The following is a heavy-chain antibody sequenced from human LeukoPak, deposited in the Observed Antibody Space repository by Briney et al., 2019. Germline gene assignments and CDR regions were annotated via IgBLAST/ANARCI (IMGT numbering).Heavy chain of an antibody. CDR1: SGSISSYY. J-gene: IGHJ4*02. Sequence: PSQTLSLTCTVSSGSISSYYWSWIRQPAGKGLEWIGYIYYSGSTNYIPSLKSRVTISVDTSKNQFSLKLTSVTAADTAVYYCARGGSSSSLNHFDYWGQGTLVTVSS. CDR2: IYYSGST. V-gene: IGHV4-59*01. D-gene: IGHD6-13*01. CDR3: ARGGSSSSLNHFDY.